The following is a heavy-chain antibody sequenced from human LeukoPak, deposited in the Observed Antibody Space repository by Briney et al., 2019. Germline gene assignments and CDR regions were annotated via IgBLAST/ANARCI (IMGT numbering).Heavy chain of an antibody. CDR2: FDPEDGET. V-gene: IGHV1-24*01. Sequence: ASVKVSCKVSGYTLTELSMHWVRQAPGKGLEWMGGFDPEDGETIYAQKFQGRVTMTEDTSTDTAYMELSSLRSEDTAVYYCATLTFEDIVVVPAAIDTSPDLSKHFDYWGQGTLVTVSS. J-gene: IGHJ4*02. CDR1: GYTLTELS. CDR3: ATLTFEDIVVVPAAIDTSPDLSKHFDY. D-gene: IGHD2-2*01.